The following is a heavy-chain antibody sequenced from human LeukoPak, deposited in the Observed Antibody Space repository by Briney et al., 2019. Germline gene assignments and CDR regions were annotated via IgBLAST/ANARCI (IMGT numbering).Heavy chain of an antibody. J-gene: IGHJ6*02. D-gene: IGHD6-13*01. CDR1: GYTFTSYD. CDR2: MNPNSGNT. CDR3: ARRRSSSWYFGNYYGMDV. Sequence: ASVKVSCKASGYTFTSYDINWVRQATGQGLEWMGWMNPNSGNTGYAQKFQGRVTMTRNTSISTAYMELSSLRSEDTAVYYCARRRSSSWYFGNYYGMDVWGQGTTVTVSS. V-gene: IGHV1-8*01.